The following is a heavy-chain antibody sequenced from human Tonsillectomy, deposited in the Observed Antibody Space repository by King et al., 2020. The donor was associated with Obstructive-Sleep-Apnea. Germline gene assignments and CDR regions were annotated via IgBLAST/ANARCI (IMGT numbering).Heavy chain of an antibody. V-gene: IGHV4-59*08. CDR3: ARGHDY. Sequence: VQLQESGPGLVKPSETLSLTCTVSGGSISSYYWSWIRQPPGKGLEWIGYIYYSGSTNYNPSLKSRVTISVDTSKNQFSLKLSSVTAADTAVYYCARGHDYWGHGTLVTVSS. CDR1: GGSISSYY. J-gene: IGHJ4*01. CDR2: IYYSGST.